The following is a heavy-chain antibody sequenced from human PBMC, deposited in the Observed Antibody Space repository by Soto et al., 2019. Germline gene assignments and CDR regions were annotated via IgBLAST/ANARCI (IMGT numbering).Heavy chain of an antibody. CDR1: GYTFTSYG. V-gene: IGHV1-18*04. Sequence: ASLKVSCTTSGYTFTSYGISWVRQAPGQGLEWMGWISAYNGNTNYAQKLQGRVTMTTDTSTSTAYMELRSLRSDDTAVYYCARTELYYDSSGYYPFDYWGQGTLVTVSS. D-gene: IGHD3-22*01. CDR2: ISAYNGNT. J-gene: IGHJ4*02. CDR3: ARTELYYDSSGYYPFDY.